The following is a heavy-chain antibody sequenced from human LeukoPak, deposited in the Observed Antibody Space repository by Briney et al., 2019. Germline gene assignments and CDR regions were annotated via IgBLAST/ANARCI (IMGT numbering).Heavy chain of an antibody. CDR1: GGSFSGYY. Sequence: PSETLSLTCAVYGGSFSGYYWSWIRQPPGKGLEWIGEINHSGSTNYNPSLKSRVTISVDTSKNQFSLKLSSVTAADTAVYYCARLPGDNYIDLWGRGTLVTVSS. D-gene: IGHD7-27*01. J-gene: IGHJ2*01. V-gene: IGHV4-34*01. CDR2: INHSGST. CDR3: ARLPGDNYIDL.